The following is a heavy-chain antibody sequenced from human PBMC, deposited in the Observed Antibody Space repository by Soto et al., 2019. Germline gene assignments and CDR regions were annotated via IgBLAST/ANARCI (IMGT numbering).Heavy chain of an antibody. D-gene: IGHD3-16*01. CDR2: FYSAGNT. Sequence: EVQLVESGGGLIQPGGSLRLSCAASGFTVSSSYMSWVRQDQGKGLEWVSVFYSAGNTYYADAVEGRFTISSDISKNTLYLQMNSLRVEDTAVYYCATRVGGMGRYYFDCWGQGTLVTVSS. J-gene: IGHJ4*02. V-gene: IGHV3-53*01. CDR1: GFTVSSSY. CDR3: ATRVGGMGRYYFDC.